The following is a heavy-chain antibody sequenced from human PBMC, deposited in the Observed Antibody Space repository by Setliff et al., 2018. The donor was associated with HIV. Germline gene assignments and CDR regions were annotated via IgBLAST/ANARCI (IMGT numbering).Heavy chain of an antibody. CDR1: GFTFSSYA. Sequence: GGSLRLSCAASGFTFSSYAMHWVRQAPGKGLEYVSAISSNGGSTYYANSVKGRFTISRDNSKNTLYLQMGSLRAEDVAVYYCARDGYYYDSSGYSSALDIWGQGTMVTVSS. J-gene: IGHJ3*02. CDR3: ARDGYYYDSSGYSSALDI. D-gene: IGHD3-22*01. CDR2: ISSNGGST. V-gene: IGHV3-64*01.